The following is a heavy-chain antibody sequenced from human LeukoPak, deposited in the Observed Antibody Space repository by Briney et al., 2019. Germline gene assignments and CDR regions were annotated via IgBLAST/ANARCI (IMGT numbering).Heavy chain of an antibody. CDR1: GGSFSGYY. J-gene: IGHJ6*03. CDR3: ARNYYFYNYMDV. V-gene: IGHV4-34*12. CDR2: IFYSGST. Sequence: SETLSLTCAVYGGSFSGYYWSWIRQPPGMGLEWIGTIFYSGSTYYKPSLKSRLTISVDTSKNQFSLQLSSVTAADTAVYYCARNYYFYNYMDVWGKGTTVTVSS.